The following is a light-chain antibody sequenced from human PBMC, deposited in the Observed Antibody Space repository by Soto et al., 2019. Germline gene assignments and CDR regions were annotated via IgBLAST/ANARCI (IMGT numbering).Light chain of an antibody. CDR3: QQYNNWPPAWT. V-gene: IGKV1-5*01. CDR2: DAS. CDR1: QTISSW. Sequence: DIRMTQSPSTLSGSVEDRVTIPCRASQTISSWLAWYQQKPGKAPKVLIYDASSLESGVPSRFSGSGSGTEFTLTISSLQPEDFAVYYCQQYNNWPPAWTLGQGTKVDIK. J-gene: IGKJ1*01.